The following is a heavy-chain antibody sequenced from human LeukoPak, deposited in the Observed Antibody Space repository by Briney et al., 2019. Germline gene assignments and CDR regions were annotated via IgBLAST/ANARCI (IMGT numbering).Heavy chain of an antibody. CDR3: ARVIGGYTYGYTPNDY. D-gene: IGHD5-18*01. CDR2: ISPYSGNT. CDR1: GYTFTTYA. J-gene: IGHJ4*02. Sequence: AASVKVSCKASGYTFTTYAIGWVRQAPGQGLEWMGWISPYSGNTKYAQKVQDRVTMTTDTSTSTAYMELRRLRSDDTAVYYCARVIGGYTYGYTPNDYWGQGTLVTVSS. V-gene: IGHV1-18*04.